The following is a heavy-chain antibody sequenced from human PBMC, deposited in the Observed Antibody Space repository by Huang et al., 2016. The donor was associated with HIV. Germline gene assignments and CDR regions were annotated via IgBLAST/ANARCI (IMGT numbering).Heavy chain of an antibody. CDR1: GGTFSGYF. J-gene: IGHJ4*02. D-gene: IGHD3-16*01. Sequence: QVQLHQWGTGLVKPSETLTLTCAVYGGTFSGYFWTWIRQPPGKGLEWIAEIDHSGTTNDNTSLKSRGILSTDASKSQFSLRLTSVSDADTAMYYCVRASWLRRLFDFWGQGTLVSVSS. CDR2: IDHSGTT. V-gene: IGHV4-34*01. CDR3: VRASWLRRLFDF.